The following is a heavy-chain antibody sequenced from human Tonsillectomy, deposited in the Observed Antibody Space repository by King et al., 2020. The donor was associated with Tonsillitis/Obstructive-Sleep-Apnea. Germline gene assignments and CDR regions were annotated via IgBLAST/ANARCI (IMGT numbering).Heavy chain of an antibody. D-gene: IGHD6-13*01. J-gene: IGHJ6*02. CDR2: ISYDGSNK. V-gene: IGHV3-30*18. CDR3: AKDLSIAADYYGMDV. CDR1: GFTFSSFG. Sequence: VQLVESGGGVVQPGRSLRLSCAASGFTFSSFGMHWVRQAPGKGLEWVAVISYDGSNKYYADSVKGRFTISRDNSKNTMYLQMNNLRGEDTAVYYCAKDLSIAADYYGMDVWGQGTTGTVSS.